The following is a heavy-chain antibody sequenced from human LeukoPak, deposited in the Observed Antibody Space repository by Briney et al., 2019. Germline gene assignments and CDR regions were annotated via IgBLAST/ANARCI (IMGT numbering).Heavy chain of an antibody. CDR2: VYYSGRT. D-gene: IGHD2-2*01. CDR3: ARHLSGSAMAHYFDF. Sequence: SETLSLTCTVSGDSISSGRNYWAWIRQSPLGLEWIASVYYSGRTDYNPSLQSRVSVSVDRSKNQVSLKLYSVTAADTAMYYSARHLSGSAMAHYFDFWGQGTAVTVSS. J-gene: IGHJ4*02. V-gene: IGHV4-39*01. CDR1: GDSISSGRNY.